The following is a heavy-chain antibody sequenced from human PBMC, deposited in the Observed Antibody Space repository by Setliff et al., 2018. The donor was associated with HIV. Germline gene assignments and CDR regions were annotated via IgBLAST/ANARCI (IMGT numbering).Heavy chain of an antibody. V-gene: IGHV4-39*01. CDR1: GGSISSGDYY. J-gene: IGHJ3*02. CDR2: VHDRGGT. D-gene: IGHD3-3*01. CDR3: ARPLTASYNFWGGAFAI. Sequence: SETLSLTCTVSGGSISSGDYYWAWIRQPPGKGLEWIGGVHDRGGTYNNPSLRSRVTMYTDTSKKQFFLKVTSVTAADTATYYCARPLTASYNFWGGAFAIWGQGTMVTVSS.